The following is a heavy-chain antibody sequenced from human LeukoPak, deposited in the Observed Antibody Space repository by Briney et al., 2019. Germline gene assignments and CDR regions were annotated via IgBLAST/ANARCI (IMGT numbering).Heavy chain of an antibody. Sequence: ASVKVSCKACGGTFSSYASSWVRQAPGQGLEWMGGIIPIFGTANYAQKFQGRVTITADESTSTAYMELSSLRSEDTAVFYCAREDFYDSGSNDYWGQGTLVTVSS. CDR3: AREDFYDSGSNDY. CDR2: IIPIFGTA. J-gene: IGHJ4*02. D-gene: IGHD3-22*01. V-gene: IGHV1-69*13. CDR1: GGTFSSYA.